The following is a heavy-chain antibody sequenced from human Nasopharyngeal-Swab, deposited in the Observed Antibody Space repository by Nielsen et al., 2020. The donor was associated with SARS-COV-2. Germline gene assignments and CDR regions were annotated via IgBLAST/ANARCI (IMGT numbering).Heavy chain of an antibody. CDR3: ARSIAAAGNFPRIRVFPDV. D-gene: IGHD6-13*01. V-gene: IGHV4-34*01. CDR2: INHSGST. Sequence: WIRQPPGKGLEWIGEINHSGSTNYNPSLKSRATISVDTSKNQFSLKLSSVTAADTAVYYCARSIAAAGNFPRIRVFPDVWGKGTTVTVSS. J-gene: IGHJ6*04.